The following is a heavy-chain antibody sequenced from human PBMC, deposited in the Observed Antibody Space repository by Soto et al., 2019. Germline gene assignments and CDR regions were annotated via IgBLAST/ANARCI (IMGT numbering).Heavy chain of an antibody. CDR2: ISGSGGST. CDR1: GLTFSSYA. D-gene: IGHD3-22*01. V-gene: IGHV3-23*01. Sequence: GGSLRLSCEVSGLTFSSYAMSWVRQAPGEGLQWVSAISGSGGSTYYADSVKGRFTISRDNPKNTLYLQMNSLRAEDTAVYYCAEEATENYYDSSGYFYWGQGTLVTVSS. CDR3: AEEATENYYDSSGYFY. J-gene: IGHJ4*02.